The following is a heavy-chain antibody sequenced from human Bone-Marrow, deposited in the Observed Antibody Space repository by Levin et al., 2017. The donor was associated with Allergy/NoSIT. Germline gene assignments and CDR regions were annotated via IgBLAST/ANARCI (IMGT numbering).Heavy chain of an antibody. Sequence: GESLKISCKGSGYSFTTFCIGWVRQMPGKGLEWMGIFCPGDSNSRYSPSFQGQVTMSADKSITTAYLQWSSLKAWDTAIYYCARHAPLEWSMNWFDPWGQGTLVTVSS. D-gene: IGHD3-3*01. V-gene: IGHV5-51*01. CDR1: GYSFTTFC. CDR2: FCPGDSNS. CDR3: ARHAPLEWSMNWFDP. J-gene: IGHJ5*02.